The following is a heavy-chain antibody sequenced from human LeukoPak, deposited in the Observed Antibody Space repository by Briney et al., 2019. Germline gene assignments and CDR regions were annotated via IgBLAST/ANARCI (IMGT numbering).Heavy chain of an antibody. D-gene: IGHD3-10*01. J-gene: IGHJ4*02. V-gene: IGHV3-53*01. Sequence: GGSLRLSCAASGFTVSSKYMSWVRQAPGKGLEWVSVLYAGGSTYYADSVKGRFTISRDNSKNTLYLQMDSLRADDTAVYYCARGKDASGNLLDYWGQGTLVTVSS. CDR2: LYAGGST. CDR3: ARGKDASGNLLDY. CDR1: GFTVSSKY.